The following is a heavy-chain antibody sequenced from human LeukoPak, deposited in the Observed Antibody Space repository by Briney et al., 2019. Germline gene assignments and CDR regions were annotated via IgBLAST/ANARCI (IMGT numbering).Heavy chain of an antibody. CDR3: AKGYRLGFCSGGTCYSLDY. V-gene: IGHV3-30*02. CDR1: GFTFSSNG. CDR2: IRYDANKK. J-gene: IGHJ4*02. D-gene: IGHD2-15*01. Sequence: QAGGSLRLSCVVSGFTFSSNGMHWVRQAPGKGLEWVSFIRYDANKKYYADSVKGRFTISRDNSRNTLYLQMNSLRAEDTAIYYCAKGYRLGFCSGGTCYSLDYWGQGALVTVSS.